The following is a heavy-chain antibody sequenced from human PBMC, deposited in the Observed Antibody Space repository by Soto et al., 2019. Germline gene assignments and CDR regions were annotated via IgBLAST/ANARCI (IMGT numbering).Heavy chain of an antibody. J-gene: IGHJ4*02. V-gene: IGHV5-51*01. CDR3: ARVRINGGDGYFEH. CDR1: GYSFTSYW. Sequence: GESLKISCKTSGYSFTSYWIGWVRQMPGKGLEWMGMIYPDDSDTRYSPSFQGQVTISVDKSIYTAYLQWSSLKASDSAMYYCARVRINGGDGYFEHWGQGSLVTSPQ. D-gene: IGHD2-21*02. CDR2: IYPDDSDT.